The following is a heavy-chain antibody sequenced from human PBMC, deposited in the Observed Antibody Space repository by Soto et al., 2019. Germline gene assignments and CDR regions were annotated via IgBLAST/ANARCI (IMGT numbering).Heavy chain of an antibody. V-gene: IGHV5-51*01. D-gene: IGHD5-12*01. CDR2: IYPGDSDI. CDR1: GYSFTSYW. Sequence: PGESLKISCKGSGYSFTSYWIGWVRQMPGKGLEWMGIIYPGDSDIRYSPSFQGQVTISADRSISTAYLQWSSLKASDTAIYYCARGAFRMATPTPAFVYWGQRTLVTASS. J-gene: IGHJ4*02. CDR3: ARGAFRMATPTPAFVY.